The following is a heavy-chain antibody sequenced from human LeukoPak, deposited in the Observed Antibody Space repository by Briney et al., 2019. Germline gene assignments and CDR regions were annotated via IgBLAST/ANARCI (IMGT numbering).Heavy chain of an antibody. Sequence: SETLSLTCAVYGGSFSGYYWSWIRQPPGKGLEWIGEINHSGSTNYNPSLKSRVTISVDTSKNQFSLKLSSVTAADTAVYYCARHASPDYYDSSGLTPLDYWGQGTLVTVSS. V-gene: IGHV4-34*01. D-gene: IGHD3-22*01. CDR1: GGSFSGYY. J-gene: IGHJ4*02. CDR2: INHSGST. CDR3: ARHASPDYYDSSGLTPLDY.